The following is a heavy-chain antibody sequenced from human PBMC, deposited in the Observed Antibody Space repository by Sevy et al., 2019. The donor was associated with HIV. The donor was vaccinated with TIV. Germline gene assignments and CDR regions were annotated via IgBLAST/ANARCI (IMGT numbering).Heavy chain of an antibody. CDR2: LSFGCGKI. CDR3: AREGCTRPHDY. J-gene: IGHJ4*02. CDR1: GFNFNIYS. D-gene: IGHD2-8*01. Sequence: GGSLRLSFAVSGFNFNIYSMSWVRQAPGKGLEWVSTLSFGCGKINYADSVKGRFIISRDDSKNTLYLQMNSPRAEDTAVYFCAREGCTRPHDYWGQGTLVTVSS. V-gene: IGHV3-23*01.